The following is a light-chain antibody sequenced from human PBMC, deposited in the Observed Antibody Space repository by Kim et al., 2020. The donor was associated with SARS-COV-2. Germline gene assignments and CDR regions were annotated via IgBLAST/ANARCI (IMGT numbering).Light chain of an antibody. CDR1: SSNIGNNA. CDR2: YDD. CDR3: AAWDDSLNGPVV. J-gene: IGLJ2*01. Sequence: ELTQPPSVSEAPRQRVTISCSGSSSNIGNNAVNWYQQLPGKAPKLLIYYDDLLPSGVSDRFSGSKSGTSASLAISGLQSEDEADYYCAAWDDSLNGPVVFGGGTQLTVL. V-gene: IGLV1-36*01.